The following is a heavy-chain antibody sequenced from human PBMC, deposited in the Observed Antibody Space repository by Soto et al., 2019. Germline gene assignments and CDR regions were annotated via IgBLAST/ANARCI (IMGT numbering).Heavy chain of an antibody. CDR3: ARGMVINRLGY. CDR2: INHSGST. Sequence: SETLSLTCAVYGGSFSGYYWSWIRQPPGKGLEWIGEINHSGSTNYNPSLKSRVTISVDTSKNQFSLKLSSVTAADTAVYYCARGMVINRLGYWGQGTLVTVSS. V-gene: IGHV4-34*01. CDR1: GGSFSGYY. J-gene: IGHJ4*02. D-gene: IGHD2-8*01.